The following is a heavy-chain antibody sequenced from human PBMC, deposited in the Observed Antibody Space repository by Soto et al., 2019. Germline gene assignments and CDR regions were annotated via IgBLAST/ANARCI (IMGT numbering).Heavy chain of an antibody. D-gene: IGHD3-3*01. Sequence: PGGSLRLSCAASGFTFSSYGMHWVRQAPGKGLEWVAVIWYDGSNKYYADSVKGRFTISRDNSKNTLYLQISSLRADDTAVYYCARDYYDFWSGPPIAFDIWGQGTMVTVSS. V-gene: IGHV3-33*01. CDR3: ARDYYDFWSGPPIAFDI. CDR1: GFTFSSYG. J-gene: IGHJ3*02. CDR2: IWYDGSNK.